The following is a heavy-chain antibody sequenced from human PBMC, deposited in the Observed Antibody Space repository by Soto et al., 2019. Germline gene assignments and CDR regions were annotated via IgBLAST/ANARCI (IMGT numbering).Heavy chain of an antibody. CDR2: ISYDGSNK. J-gene: IGHJ6*01. Sequence: QVQLVESGGGVVQPGRSLRLSCAASGFTFSSYGMHWDRQAPGKGLEWVAVISYDGSNKYYADSVKGRFTISRDNSKNALYLQMSSMRGEDAALYYCAKSGSPWGYYYGMDVWGQGTTVAV. CDR3: AKSGSPWGYYYGMDV. V-gene: IGHV3-30*18. D-gene: IGHD1-26*01. CDR1: GFTFSSYG.